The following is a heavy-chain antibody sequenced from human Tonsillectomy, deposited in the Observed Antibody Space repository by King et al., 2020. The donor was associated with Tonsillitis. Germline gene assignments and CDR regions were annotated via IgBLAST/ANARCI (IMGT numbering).Heavy chain of an antibody. D-gene: IGHD5-24*01. J-gene: IGHJ4*02. CDR3: ARISIRNGYNYFDY. CDR2: IDWDDDK. Sequence: TLKESGPALVKPTQTLTLTCTFSGFSLSTSGMRVSWIRQPPGKALEWLARIDWDDDKFYSTSLKTRLTISKDTSKNQVVLTMTNMDPVDTATYYCARISIRNGYNYFDYWGQGTLVTVSS. V-gene: IGHV2-70*04. CDR1: GFSLSTSGMR.